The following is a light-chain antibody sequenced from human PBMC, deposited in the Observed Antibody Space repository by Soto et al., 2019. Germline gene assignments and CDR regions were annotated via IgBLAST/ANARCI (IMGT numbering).Light chain of an antibody. V-gene: IGKV3-15*01. CDR1: YDLSSR. CDR2: DAS. J-gene: IGKJ4*01. CDR3: QHYTNWPRT. Sequence: EIVMTQSPVTLSVSPGERATPSCMASYDLSSRLAWYQQKPGQTPRLLIYDASTRATGVPARFSGSGSGTEFTLTISSLQFEDFAVYLCQHYTNWPRTVGGGTKVEIK.